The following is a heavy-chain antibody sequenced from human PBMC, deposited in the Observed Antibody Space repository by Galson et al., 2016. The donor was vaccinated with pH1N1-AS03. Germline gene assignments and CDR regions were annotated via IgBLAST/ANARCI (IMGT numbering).Heavy chain of an antibody. J-gene: IGHJ4*02. Sequence: SLRLSCAASGLTFSSYWMTWFRQAPGKGLEWVAVIWNDGSLKKYGDSVKGRFIISRDNSNNTVSLEMSSLRAEDTAVYYCVTGNQNYFDYWGQGTLVTVSS. CDR2: IWNDGSLK. CDR3: VTGNQNYFDY. D-gene: IGHD2-8*02. CDR1: GLTFSSYW. V-gene: IGHV3-33*08.